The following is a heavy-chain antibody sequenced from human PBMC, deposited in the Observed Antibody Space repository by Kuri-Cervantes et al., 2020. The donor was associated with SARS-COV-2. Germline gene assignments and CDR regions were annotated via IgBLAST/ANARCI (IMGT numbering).Heavy chain of an antibody. J-gene: IGHJ6*02. D-gene: IGHD3-16*01. V-gene: IGHV1-69*13. CDR1: GCTFSSYA. CDR3: ARHFGLRASVGVASFGGDFYYYNMDV. Sequence: SVKVSCKASGCTFSSYAISWVRQAPGQGLEWMGRIIPIFGTTNYAQNFQDRVTITADESTSTASMELNSPRSDDTAVYFCARHFGLRASVGVASFGGDFYYYNMDVWGQGTTVTVSS. CDR2: IIPIFGTT.